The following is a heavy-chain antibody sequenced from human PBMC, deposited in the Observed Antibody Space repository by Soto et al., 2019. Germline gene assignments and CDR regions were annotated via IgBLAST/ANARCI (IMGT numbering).Heavy chain of an antibody. Sequence: SETLSLTCAVSGGSLRCHYWSWIRQSPEKGLEWIGEINHSGFTNYNPTLKSRVTISRDASKNQFSLRLSSMTAADSAVYFCARAAVKLGATLFDSWGQGTLVTVSS. V-gene: IGHV4-34*01. CDR2: INHSGFT. D-gene: IGHD1-26*01. J-gene: IGHJ4*02. CDR3: ARAAVKLGATLFDS. CDR1: GGSLRCHY.